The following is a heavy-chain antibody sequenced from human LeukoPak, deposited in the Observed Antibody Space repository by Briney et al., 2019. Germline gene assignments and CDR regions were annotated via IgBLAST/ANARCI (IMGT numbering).Heavy chain of an antibody. D-gene: IGHD3-3*01. Sequence: PGGSLRLSCAASGFTFSSYGMHWVRQAPGKGLEWVAFIRYDGSNKYYADSVKGRFTISRDNSKNTLYLQMNSLRAEDTAVYYCAKGVLSEWFPYYFDYWGQGTLVTVSS. CDR3: AKGVLSEWFPYYFDY. V-gene: IGHV3-30*02. J-gene: IGHJ4*02. CDR2: IRYDGSNK. CDR1: GFTFSSYG.